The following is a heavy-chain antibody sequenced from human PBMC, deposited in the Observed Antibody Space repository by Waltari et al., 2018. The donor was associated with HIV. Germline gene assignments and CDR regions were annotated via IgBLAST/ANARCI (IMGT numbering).Heavy chain of an antibody. V-gene: IGHV1-8*01. J-gene: IGHJ6*02. CDR1: GYTFTRYD. D-gene: IGHD4-17*01. Sequence: QVQLVQSGAEVKKPGASVKVSCKASGYTFTRYDIHWVRQANGQGREWMGWMNPNSGNTGYAQKFQGRVTMTRNTSISTAYMELSSLRSEDTAVYYCARSYDYGGNPIYYGMDVWGQGTTVTVSS. CDR3: ARSYDYGGNPIYYGMDV. CDR2: MNPNSGNT.